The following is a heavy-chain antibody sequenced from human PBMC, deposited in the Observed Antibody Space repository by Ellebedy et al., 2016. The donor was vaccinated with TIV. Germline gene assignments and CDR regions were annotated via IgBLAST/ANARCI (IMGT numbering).Heavy chain of an antibody. J-gene: IGHJ6*02. CDR2: INSDGSIT. CDR3: ASHYGSGSYYSEFRGMDV. Sequence: GGSLRLSCAASGFTFSSYWMHWVRQAPGKGLVWVSRINSDGSITSYADSVKGRFTIARDNAKTTLYLQVNSLRAEDTAVYYCASHYGSGSYYSEFRGMDVWGQGTTVTVSS. V-gene: IGHV3-74*01. D-gene: IGHD3-10*01. CDR1: GFTFSSYW.